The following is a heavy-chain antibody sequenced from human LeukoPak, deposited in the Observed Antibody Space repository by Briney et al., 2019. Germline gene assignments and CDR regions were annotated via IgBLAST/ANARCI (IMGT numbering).Heavy chain of an antibody. CDR2: ISGTYNTI. D-gene: IGHD3-9*01. CDR3: ARGLTPDY. J-gene: IGHJ4*02. CDR1: GFTFSDYS. Sequence: GSLRLSCAASGFTFSDYSINWVRPGPGKGLEWVSYISGTYNTIYYADSLKGRFTISRDNAKNSLYLQMNSLRAEDTAVYYCARGLTPDYWGQGTLVTVSS. V-gene: IGHV3-48*01.